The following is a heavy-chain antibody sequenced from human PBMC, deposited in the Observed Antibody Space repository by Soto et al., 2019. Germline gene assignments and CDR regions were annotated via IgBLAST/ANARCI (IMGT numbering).Heavy chain of an antibody. CDR1: GYSLTEAP. J-gene: IGHJ4*02. CDR3: ATAKDGYRPLGY. CDR2: FDPEDDEK. Sequence: QVELVQSAADVRKPGASVKVSCKVSGYSLTEAPIHWVRQAPGKGLEWMAGFDPEDDEKIYAQNFQGRLTMTDDTSTNTAYMELNSLTSEDTAVYYCATAKDGYRPLGYWGQGTLVYVSS. V-gene: IGHV1-24*01. D-gene: IGHD5-18*01.